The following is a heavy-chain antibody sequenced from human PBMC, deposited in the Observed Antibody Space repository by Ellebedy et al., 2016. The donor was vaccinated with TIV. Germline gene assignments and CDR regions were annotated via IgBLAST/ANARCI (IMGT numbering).Heavy chain of an antibody. CDR3: TPHWGFNF. Sequence: GGSLRLXXVASGLTVTDAYMYWVRQAPGKRLEWIGRITPKSEGGTGDYAAPVRGRFSVSRDESLNTLYSEMKSLKIEDTGTYYCTPHWGFNFWGQGTVVTVSS. CDR2: ITPKSEGGTG. CDR1: GLTVTDAY. V-gene: IGHV3-15*01. J-gene: IGHJ3*01. D-gene: IGHD3-16*01.